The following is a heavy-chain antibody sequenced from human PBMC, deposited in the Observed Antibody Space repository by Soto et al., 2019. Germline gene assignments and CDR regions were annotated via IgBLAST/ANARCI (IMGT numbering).Heavy chain of an antibody. CDR2: IWYDGSNK. Sequence: VQLVESGGGVVQPGRSLRLSCAASGFTFSSYGMHWVRQAPGKGLEWVAVIWYDGSNKYYADSVKGRFTISRDNSKNRLYLQMNSLRAEDTAVYYCASSYSSGWYDFDYWGQGTLVTDSS. CDR1: GFTFSSYG. D-gene: IGHD6-19*01. J-gene: IGHJ4*02. CDR3: ASSYSSGWYDFDY. V-gene: IGHV3-33*01.